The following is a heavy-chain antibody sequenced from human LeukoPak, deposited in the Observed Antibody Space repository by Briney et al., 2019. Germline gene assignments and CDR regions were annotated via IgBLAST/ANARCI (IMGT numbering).Heavy chain of an antibody. CDR1: GGTFSSYA. CDR3: AVNGHFDRLSVDY. J-gene: IGHJ4*02. V-gene: IGHV1-69*04. D-gene: IGHD3-9*01. CDR2: IIPILGIA. Sequence: GSSVKVSCKASGGTFSSYAISWVRQAPGQGLEWMGRIIPILGIANYAQKFQGRVTITADKSTSTAYMELSSLRSEDTAVYYCAVNGHFDRLSVDYWGQGTLVTVSS.